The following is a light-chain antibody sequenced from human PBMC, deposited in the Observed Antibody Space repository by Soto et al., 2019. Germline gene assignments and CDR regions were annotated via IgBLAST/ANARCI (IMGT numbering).Light chain of an antibody. Sequence: QSVLAQPASVSGSPGQSITISCTGTSSDVGAYNSVSWYQQHPHRAPQVIIYKGTQRPSGVSNRFSGSTSGNAASLTISALQADDEADYLCCSSAAESTYVFGTGTKVTVL. CDR3: CSSAAESTYV. J-gene: IGLJ1*01. CDR2: KGT. CDR1: SSDVGAYNS. V-gene: IGLV2-23*01.